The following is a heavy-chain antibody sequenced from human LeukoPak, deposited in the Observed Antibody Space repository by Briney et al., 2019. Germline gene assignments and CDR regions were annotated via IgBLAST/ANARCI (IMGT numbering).Heavy chain of an antibody. CDR2: INHSGST. D-gene: IGHD3-22*01. Sequence: SETLSLTCAVYGGSFSGYYWSWIRQPPGKGLEWIGEINHSGSTNYNPSLKSRVTISVDTSKNQFSLKLSSVTAADTAVYYCARVSNDSSGYYDNWGQGTLVTVSS. CDR3: ARVSNDSSGYYDN. V-gene: IGHV4-34*01. J-gene: IGHJ4*02. CDR1: GGSFSGYY.